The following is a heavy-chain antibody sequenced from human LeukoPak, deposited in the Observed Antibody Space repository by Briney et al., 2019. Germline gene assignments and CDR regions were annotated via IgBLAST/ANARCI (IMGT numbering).Heavy chain of an antibody. D-gene: IGHD3-22*01. V-gene: IGHV4-59*01. CDR1: GASIRSYY. CDR2: IYYSGST. CDR3: ATGISDRNGYYRHFDY. Sequence: SETLSLTCTVSGASIRSYYWSWIRLPPGKGLQWIGNIYYSGSTNYNPSLKSRVTISADTSKNQFSLKLSSVTAADTAVYYRATGISDRNGYYRHFDYWGQGTLVTVSS. J-gene: IGHJ4*02.